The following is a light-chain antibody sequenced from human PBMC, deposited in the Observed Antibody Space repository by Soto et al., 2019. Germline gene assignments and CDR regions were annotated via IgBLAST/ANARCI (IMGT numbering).Light chain of an antibody. V-gene: IGKV3-20*01. CDR2: GAS. J-gene: IGKJ5*01. CDR3: QLYGASSIT. CDR1: QSVSSSY. Sequence: EIVLTQSPGTLSLSPGERATLSCRASQSVSSSYLTWYQQKPGQAPRLLIYGASSRATGVPGRFSGSGSGTDFALIVSSLLPEDFAVYYCQLYGASSITFGQGTRLEIQ.